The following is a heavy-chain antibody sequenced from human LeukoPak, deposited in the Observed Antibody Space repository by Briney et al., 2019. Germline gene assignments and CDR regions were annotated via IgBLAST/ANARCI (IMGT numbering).Heavy chain of an antibody. Sequence: ASVKVSCKASGYTFTSYGISWVRQAPGQGLEWMGWISAYNGNTNYAQKLQGRVTMTTDTSTSTAYMKLGSLRSDDTAVYYCASYSSSWLLDYWGQGTLVTVSS. CDR2: ISAYNGNT. CDR1: GYTFTSYG. CDR3: ASYSSSWLLDY. V-gene: IGHV1-18*01. D-gene: IGHD6-13*01. J-gene: IGHJ4*02.